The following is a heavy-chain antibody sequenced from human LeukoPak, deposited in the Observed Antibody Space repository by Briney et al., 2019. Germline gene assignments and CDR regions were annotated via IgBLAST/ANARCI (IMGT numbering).Heavy chain of an antibody. CDR1: GGSFSGYY. Sequence: PSETLSLTCAAYGGSFSGYYWSWSRQPPGKGLEWMGEINHSGSTNYNPSLKSRVTISVDTSKNQFSPKLSSVTAADTAVYYCARGGYCSSTSCPRRRKFDYWGQGTLVTVSS. CDR3: ARGGYCSSTSCPRRRKFDY. J-gene: IGHJ4*02. CDR2: INHSGST. D-gene: IGHD2-2*01. V-gene: IGHV4-34*01.